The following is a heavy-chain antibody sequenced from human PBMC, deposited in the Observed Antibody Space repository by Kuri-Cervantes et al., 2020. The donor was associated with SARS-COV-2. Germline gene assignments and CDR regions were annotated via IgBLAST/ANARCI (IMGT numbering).Heavy chain of an antibody. Sequence: GESLKISCAASGFTFSSYAMHWVRQAPGKGLEWVAVISYDGSNKYYADSVKGRFTISRDNAKNSLYLQMNSLRAEDTAVYYCARDWQNWGSSYYYYNYMDVWGKGTTVTVSS. V-gene: IGHV3-30-3*01. D-gene: IGHD7-27*01. CDR3: ARDWQNWGSSYYYYNYMDV. CDR1: GFTFSSYA. J-gene: IGHJ6*03. CDR2: ISYDGSNK.